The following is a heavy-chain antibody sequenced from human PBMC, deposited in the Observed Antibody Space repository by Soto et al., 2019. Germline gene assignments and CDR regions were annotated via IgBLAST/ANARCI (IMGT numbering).Heavy chain of an antibody. CDR2: IYYRGST. Sequence: SEILSRAGTVSGGSIRGGGYYWSWIRQHPGNGLEWIGYIYYRGSTYYNPSLKSRVTISVDTSKNQFSPKLSSVTAADTAVYYCAREPYYYGSGRGSYFDYWGQGTLVTGS. CDR3: AREPYYYGSGRGSYFDY. V-gene: IGHV4-31*02. D-gene: IGHD3-10*01. J-gene: IGHJ4*02. CDR1: GGSIRGGGYY.